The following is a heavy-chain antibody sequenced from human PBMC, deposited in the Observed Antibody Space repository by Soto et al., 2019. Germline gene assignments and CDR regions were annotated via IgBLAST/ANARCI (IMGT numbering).Heavy chain of an antibody. V-gene: IGHV4-59*01. J-gene: IGHJ4*02. Sequence: SXXLSXXXXXSGXXXSGXXXXXLRQPPGKGLEWIGYIYNIGSTNYNPSLRSRVTMSIDTSKNQFSLKLTSVTAADTAVYYCARSNGDYGDYWSQGTLVTVSS. CDR1: GXXXSGXX. CDR2: IYNIGST. CDR3: ARSNGDYGDY. D-gene: IGHD4-17*01.